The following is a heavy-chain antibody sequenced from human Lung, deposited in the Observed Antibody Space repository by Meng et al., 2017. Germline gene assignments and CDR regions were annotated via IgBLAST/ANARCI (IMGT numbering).Heavy chain of an antibody. J-gene: IGHJ2*01. Sequence: QVQLVQSGAEVKKPGALGKVSGKSSGYTFIRYGISWVRQAPGQGLEWMGWISTYNGNTNYAQKFQGRVTMTTDTSTSTAYMELRSLRSDDTAVYYCAVMGLYGDYDNWYFDLWGRGTLVTVSS. CDR2: ISTYNGNT. CDR3: AVMGLYGDYDNWYFDL. D-gene: IGHD4-17*01. V-gene: IGHV1-18*01. CDR1: GYTFIRYG.